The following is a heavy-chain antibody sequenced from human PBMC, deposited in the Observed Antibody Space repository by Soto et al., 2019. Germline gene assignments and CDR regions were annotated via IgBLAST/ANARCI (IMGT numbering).Heavy chain of an antibody. CDR3: ARERVESRRWLQITLDYYDNGMDA. Sequence: GGSLRLSCAASGFTFSSYWMSWVRQAPGKGLEWVANIKQDGSEKYYVDSVKGRFTISRDNAKNSLYLQLNSLRAEDTAVYYCARERVESRRWLQITLDYYDNGMDAWGQGTTVTVSS. V-gene: IGHV3-7*01. CDR1: GFTFSSYW. CDR2: IKQDGSEK. D-gene: IGHD5-12*01. J-gene: IGHJ6*02.